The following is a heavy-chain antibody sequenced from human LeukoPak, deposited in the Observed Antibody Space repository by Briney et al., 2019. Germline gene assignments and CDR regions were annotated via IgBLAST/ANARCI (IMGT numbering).Heavy chain of an antibody. CDR3: ARVTGSIGY. J-gene: IGHJ4*03. CDR2: MNPKSGNT. V-gene: IGHV1-8*01. D-gene: IGHD1-26*01. Sequence: ASVRLSCKASGYTFTSYDINWVRQATGQGLEWMGWMNPKSGNTGYAQKFQGRVTMTRDTSISTAYMELGSLRSEDTAVYYCARVTGSIGYWGPVALVTFSS. CDR1: GYTFTSYD.